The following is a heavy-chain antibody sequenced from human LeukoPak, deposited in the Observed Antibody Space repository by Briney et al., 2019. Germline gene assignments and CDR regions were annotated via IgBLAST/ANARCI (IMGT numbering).Heavy chain of an antibody. CDR3: ARLLGESTIYDL. CDR2: IKQDGSTI. D-gene: IGHD3-16*01. V-gene: IGHV3-7*01. Sequence: GGSLRLSCAASGFTFNRHWMSWVRQAPGKGLEWVATIKQDGSTINYVDSVKGRFIISRDNAKNSLSLQMNSLRGEDTAMYYCARLLGESTIYDLWGQGTLVTVSS. J-gene: IGHJ5*02. CDR1: GFTFNRHW.